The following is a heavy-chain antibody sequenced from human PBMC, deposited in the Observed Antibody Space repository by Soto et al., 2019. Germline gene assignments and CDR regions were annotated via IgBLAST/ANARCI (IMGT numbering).Heavy chain of an antibody. D-gene: IGHD2-15*01. V-gene: IGHV3-30*03. CDR1: GFTLSNFA. J-gene: IGHJ6*02. Sequence: HPGGSLRLSCAASGFTLSNFAMHWVRQAPGKGLEWVAVMSYDGSKKYYGGFVWGRFTISRDDSKNTLYLQSNSLKPEDTAVYFWAEVNWWRVCNGGSCYSKGLDVWGPGARVPFSS. CDR2: MSYDGSKK. CDR3: AEVNWWRVCNGGSCYSKGLDV.